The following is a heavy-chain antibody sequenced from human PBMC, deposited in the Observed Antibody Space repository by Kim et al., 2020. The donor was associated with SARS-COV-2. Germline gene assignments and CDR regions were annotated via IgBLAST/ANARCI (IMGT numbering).Heavy chain of an antibody. J-gene: IGHJ5*02. D-gene: IGHD2-15*01. CDR2: ISAYNGNT. Sequence: ASVKVSCKASGYTFTSYGISWVRQAPGQGLEWMGWISAYNGNTNYAQKLQGRVTMTTDTSTSTAYMELRSLRSDDTAVYYCASGHSCSGGSCSSVGISWGQGTLVTVSS. V-gene: IGHV1-18*04. CDR1: GYTFTSYG. CDR3: ASGHSCSGGSCSSVGIS.